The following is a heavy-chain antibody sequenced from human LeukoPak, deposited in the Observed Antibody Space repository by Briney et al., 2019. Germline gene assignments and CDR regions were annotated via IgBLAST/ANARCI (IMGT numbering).Heavy chain of an antibody. CDR2: INSDGSST. D-gene: IGHD3-22*01. CDR3: ARDGSMIDAFDI. Sequence: PGGSLRLSCAASGFTFSSYWMHWVRQAPGKGLVWVSRINSDGSSTSYADSVKGRFTISRGNAKNTLYLQMNSLRAEDTAVYYCARDGSMIDAFDIWGQGTMVTVSS. J-gene: IGHJ3*02. V-gene: IGHV3-74*01. CDR1: GFTFSSYW.